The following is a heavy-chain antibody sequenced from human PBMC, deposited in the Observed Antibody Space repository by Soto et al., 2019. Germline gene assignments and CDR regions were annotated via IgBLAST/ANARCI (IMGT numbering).Heavy chain of an antibody. D-gene: IGHD2-15*01. J-gene: IGHJ4*02. CDR2: IYYSGST. Sequence: QVQLQESGPGLVKPSETLSLTCTVSGGSISSYYWSWIRQPPGKGLEWIGYIYYSGSTNYNPSLKSRVTISVEPFKNKFSLKLSSVTAADTAVYYCARVGTYCSGGSCYSSFDYWGPGTLVTVSS. CDR3: ARVGTYCSGGSCYSSFDY. V-gene: IGHV4-59*01. CDR1: GGSISSYY.